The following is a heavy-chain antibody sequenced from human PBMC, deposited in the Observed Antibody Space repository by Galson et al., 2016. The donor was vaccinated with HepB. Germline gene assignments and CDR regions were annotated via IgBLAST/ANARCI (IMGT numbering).Heavy chain of an antibody. CDR3: AREVHSDDFWSGYTLSYYGMDV. V-gene: IGHV3-9*01. Sequence: SLRLSCAASGFSIADYGMHWVRQAPGKGLEWVSGISWNTDNIDYVENVKGRFTISRDNSKNTVYLQMNRLRPEDTAVYYCAREVHSDDFWSGYTLSYYGMDVWGQGTAVTVPS. CDR2: ISWNTDNI. D-gene: IGHD3-3*01. CDR1: GFSIADYG. J-gene: IGHJ6*02.